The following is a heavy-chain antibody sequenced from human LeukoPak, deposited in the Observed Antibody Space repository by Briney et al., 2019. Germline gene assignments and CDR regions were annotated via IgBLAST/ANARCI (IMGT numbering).Heavy chain of an antibody. V-gene: IGHV1-69*04. CDR1: GGTFSSYA. J-gene: IGHJ4*02. CDR2: IIPILGIA. Sequence: ASVKVSCKASGGTFSSYAISWVRQAPGQGLEWMGRIIPILGIANYAQKFQGRVTITADKSTSTAYMELSSLRSEDTAVYYCARGRRDGYGGYWGQGTLVTVSS. CDR3: ARGRRDGYGGY. D-gene: IGHD5-24*01.